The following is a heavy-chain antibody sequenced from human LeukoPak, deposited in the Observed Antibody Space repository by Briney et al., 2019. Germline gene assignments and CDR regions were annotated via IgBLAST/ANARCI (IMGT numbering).Heavy chain of an antibody. CDR3: AKKGIAAADSFDY. J-gene: IGHJ4*02. CDR1: GFTFSSYV. Sequence: GGSLRLSCAASGFTFSSYVMSWVRQAPGKGQEWVSGISGSGGSTYYADSVKGRFTISRDNSKNTLYLQMNSLRVEDTAIYYCAKKGIAAADSFDYWGQGTLVTVSS. D-gene: IGHD6-13*01. V-gene: IGHV3-23*01. CDR2: ISGSGGST.